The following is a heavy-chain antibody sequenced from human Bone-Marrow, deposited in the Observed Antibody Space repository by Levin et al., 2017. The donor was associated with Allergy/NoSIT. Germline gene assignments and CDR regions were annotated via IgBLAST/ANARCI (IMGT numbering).Heavy chain of an antibody. Sequence: RPSETLSLTCIVSGGSISSFNYYWSWVRQPAGKGLEWIGRIDATGSTNNNPSLKSGVVMSVDTSRNQFSLQLNSVTAADTAVYYCATSSVNCSSARCRRDHDAFDIWGQGTLVTVSS. V-gene: IGHV4-61*02. CDR3: ATSSVNCSSARCRRDHDAFDI. CDR2: IDATGST. J-gene: IGHJ3*02. CDR1: GGSISSFNYY. D-gene: IGHD2-15*01.